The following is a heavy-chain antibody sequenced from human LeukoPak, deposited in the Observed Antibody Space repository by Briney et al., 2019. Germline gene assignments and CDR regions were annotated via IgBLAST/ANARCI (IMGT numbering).Heavy chain of an antibody. CDR3: VGTVAGTGYGINFQH. CDR2: IYYSGRT. D-gene: IGHD6-19*01. V-gene: IGHV4-59*08. J-gene: IGHJ1*01. CDR1: GGSISSYY. Sequence: PSETLSLTCTVSGGSISSYYWSWIRQAPGKGLEWIGYIYYSGRTNYNPSLKSRFTISVDTSKNQFSLKLSSVTAADTAVYYCVGTVAGTGYGINFQHWGQGTLVTVSS.